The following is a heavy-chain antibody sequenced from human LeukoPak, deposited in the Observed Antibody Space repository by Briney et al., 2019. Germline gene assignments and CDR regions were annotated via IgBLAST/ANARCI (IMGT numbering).Heavy chain of an antibody. J-gene: IGHJ4*02. V-gene: IGHV3-33*06. CDR2: IWYDGSNK. D-gene: IGHD2-21*01. Sequence: PGGSLRLSCAASGFTFSSYGMHWARQAPGKGLEWVAVIWYDGSNKYYADSVKGRFTISRDNSKNTLYLQMSSLRAEDTAVYYCAKVGGGALDYWGQGTLVTVSS. CDR1: GFTFSSYG. CDR3: AKVGGGALDY.